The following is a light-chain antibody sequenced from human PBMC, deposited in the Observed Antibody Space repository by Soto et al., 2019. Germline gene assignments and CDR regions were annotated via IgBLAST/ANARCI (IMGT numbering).Light chain of an antibody. CDR2: EVT. Sequence: QSVLTQPASVSGSPGQSITISCTGTSSDVGAYNYVSWYQQHPGKAPKLMIYEVTKRTSGVPDRFSGSKSGNTASLTVSGLQADDEADYYCASYAGTNIYVFGTGTKVTVL. V-gene: IGLV2-8*01. CDR3: ASYAGTNIYV. J-gene: IGLJ1*01. CDR1: SSDVGAYNY.